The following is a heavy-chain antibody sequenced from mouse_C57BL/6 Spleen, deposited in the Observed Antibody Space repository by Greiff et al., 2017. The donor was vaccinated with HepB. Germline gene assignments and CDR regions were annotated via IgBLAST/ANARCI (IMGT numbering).Heavy chain of an antibody. CDR1: GYTFTSYW. Sequence: QVQLQQPGTELVKPGASVMLSCKASGYTFTSYWMHWVKQRPGQGLEWIGNINPSNGGTNYNEKFKSKATLTVDKSSSTAYMQLSSLTSEDSAVYYCAPDGYYSAWFAYWGQGTLVTVSA. D-gene: IGHD2-3*01. V-gene: IGHV1-53*01. J-gene: IGHJ3*01. CDR2: INPSNGGT. CDR3: APDGYYSAWFAY.